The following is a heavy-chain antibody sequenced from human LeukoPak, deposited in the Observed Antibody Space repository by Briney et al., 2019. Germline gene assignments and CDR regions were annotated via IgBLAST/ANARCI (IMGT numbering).Heavy chain of an antibody. Sequence: GGSLRLSCAASGFTLRSYEMNWVRQAPGKGLEWVSYISSSGSTIYYADSVKGRFTISRDNAKNSLYLQMNSLRAEETAVYYCARGGATTYYYYYGMDVWGQGTTVTVSS. CDR3: ARGGATTYYYYYGMDV. D-gene: IGHD1-26*01. CDR1: GFTLRSYE. J-gene: IGHJ6*02. CDR2: ISSSGSTI. V-gene: IGHV3-48*03.